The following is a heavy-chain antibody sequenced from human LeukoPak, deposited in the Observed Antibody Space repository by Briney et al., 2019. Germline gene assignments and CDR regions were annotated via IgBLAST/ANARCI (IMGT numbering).Heavy chain of an antibody. CDR1: GYSFTSYW. V-gene: IGHV5-51*01. CDR2: IYPGDSDT. Sequence: GESLKISCKGSGYSFTSYWIGWVRQMPGKGLEWMDIIYPGDSDTRYSPSFQGQVTISADKSISTAYLQWSSLKASDTAMYFCARQGGGASIAAPFDYWGQGTLVTVSS. CDR3: ARQGGGASIAAPFDY. D-gene: IGHD6-6*01. J-gene: IGHJ4*02.